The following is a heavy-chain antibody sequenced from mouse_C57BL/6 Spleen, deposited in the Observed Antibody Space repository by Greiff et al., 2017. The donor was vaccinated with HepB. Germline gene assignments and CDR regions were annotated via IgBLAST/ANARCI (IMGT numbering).Heavy chain of an antibody. Sequence: EVQLQQSGPVLVKPGASVKMSCKASGYTFPDYYMNWVKQSHGKSLEWIGVIYPYNGGTSYNQKFKGQATLTVDKSSSTAYMELNSLTSEDSAVYYCARGVYSNYGFAYWGQGTLVTVAA. D-gene: IGHD2-5*01. J-gene: IGHJ3*01. CDR3: ARGVYSNYGFAY. CDR2: IYPYNGGT. V-gene: IGHV1-19*01. CDR1: GYTFPDYY.